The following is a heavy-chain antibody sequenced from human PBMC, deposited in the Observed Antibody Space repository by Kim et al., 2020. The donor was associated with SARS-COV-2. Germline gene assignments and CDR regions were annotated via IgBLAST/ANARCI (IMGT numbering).Heavy chain of an antibody. D-gene: IGHD6-13*01. J-gene: IGHJ5*02. CDR3: ATGEIAAAAENWFDP. CDR2: FDPEDGET. V-gene: IGHV1-24*01. Sequence: ASVKVSCKVSGYTLTELSMHWVRQAPGKGLEWMGGFDPEDGETIYAQKFQGRVTMTEDTSTDTAYMELSSLRSEDTAVYYCATGEIAAAAENWFDPWGQGTLVTVSS. CDR1: GYTLTELS.